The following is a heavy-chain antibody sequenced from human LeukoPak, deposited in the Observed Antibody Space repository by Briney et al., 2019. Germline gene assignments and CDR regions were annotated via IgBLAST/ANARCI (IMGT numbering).Heavy chain of an antibody. Sequence: SETLSLTCAVYGGPFSGYYWSWIRQPPGKGLEWIGEINHSGSTNYNPSLKSRVTISVDTSKNQFSLKLSSVTAADTAVYYCARHKCSGGSCYPYYYYYMDVWGKGTTVTISS. D-gene: IGHD2-15*01. CDR3: ARHKCSGGSCYPYYYYYMDV. CDR1: GGPFSGYY. V-gene: IGHV4-34*01. CDR2: INHSGST. J-gene: IGHJ6*03.